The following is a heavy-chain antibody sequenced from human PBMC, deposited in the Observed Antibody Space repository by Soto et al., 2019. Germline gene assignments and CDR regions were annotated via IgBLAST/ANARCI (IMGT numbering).Heavy chain of an antibody. D-gene: IGHD4-4*01. CDR2: ISAYNGNT. CDR3: ARDLEVTPMAFDT. CDR1: GYTVTSYG. V-gene: IGHV1-18*01. Sequence: GASVKVACKASGYTVTSYGISWVRQAPGQGLEWMGWISAYNGNTNYAQKLQGRVTMTTDTSTSTAYMELRSLRSDDTAVYYCARDLEVTPMAFDTWGQGTMVTVSS. J-gene: IGHJ3*02.